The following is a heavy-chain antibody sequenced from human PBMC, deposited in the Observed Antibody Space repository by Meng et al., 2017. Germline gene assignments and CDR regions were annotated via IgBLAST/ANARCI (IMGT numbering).Heavy chain of an antibody. J-gene: IGHJ4*02. CDR3: ARDRGAVAGTNFDY. CDR2: IYHSGST. V-gene: IGHV4-4*02. CDR1: GGSISSSNW. Sequence: EAGPGLVKPSGTLSLPCAVPGGSISSSNWWSWVRQPPGKGLEWIGEIYHSGSTNYNPSLKSRVTISVDKSKNQFSLKLSSVTAADTAVYYCARDRGAVAGTNFDYWGQGTLVTVSS. D-gene: IGHD6-19*01.